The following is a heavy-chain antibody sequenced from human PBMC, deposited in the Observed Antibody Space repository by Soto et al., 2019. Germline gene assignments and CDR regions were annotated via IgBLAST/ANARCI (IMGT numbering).Heavy chain of an antibody. Sequence: GGSLRLSCAASGFTFSSYWMHWVRQAPGKGLVWVSRINSDGSSTSYADSVKGRFTISRDNAKNTLYLQMNSLSAEDTAVYYCARAEGYCSGGSCYSFLFDPWGQGTLVTVSS. CDR2: INSDGSST. CDR3: ARAEGYCSGGSCYSFLFDP. CDR1: GFTFSSYW. V-gene: IGHV3-74*01. J-gene: IGHJ5*02. D-gene: IGHD2-15*01.